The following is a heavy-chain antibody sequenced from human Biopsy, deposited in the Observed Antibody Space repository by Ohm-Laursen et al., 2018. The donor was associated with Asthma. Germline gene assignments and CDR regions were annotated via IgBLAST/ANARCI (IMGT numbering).Heavy chain of an antibody. J-gene: IGHJ4*02. CDR1: GFAVSRDH. D-gene: IGHD3-22*01. V-gene: IGHV3-53*01. CDR2: IYSGGTS. Sequence: SLRLSCAASGFAVSRDHMFWVRQAPGKGLEWVSVIYSGGTSHTADSVRGRFTISRDYSKNTLYLQMHSQRAEDTDVYYCERGDSSNWSHYYFDYWGQGTLVTVSS. CDR3: ERGDSSNWSHYYFDY.